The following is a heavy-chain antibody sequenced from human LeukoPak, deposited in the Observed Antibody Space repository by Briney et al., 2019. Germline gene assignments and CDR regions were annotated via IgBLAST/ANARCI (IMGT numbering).Heavy chain of an antibody. CDR3: ARDLSRLMAGMDI. CDR1: GGSISSGAYY. J-gene: IGHJ6*02. Sequence: SETLSLTCTVSGGSISSGAYYWSWIRQHPGKGLEWIGYIYYSGSTYYNPSLKSRVTISVDTSKNQFSLKLSSVTAADTAIYFCARDLSRLMAGMDIWGQGTAVAISS. D-gene: IGHD5-24*01. CDR2: IYYSGST. V-gene: IGHV4-31*03.